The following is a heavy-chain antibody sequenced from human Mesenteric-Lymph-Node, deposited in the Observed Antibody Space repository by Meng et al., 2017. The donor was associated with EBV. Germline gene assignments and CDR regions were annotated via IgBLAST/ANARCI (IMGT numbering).Heavy chain of an antibody. CDR2: ISAYNSNT. Sequence: QVQLVQSGGEMKKPGASVKVSCKASGYTFTNFGITWVRQAPGQGLEWLGWISAYNSNTDYAQSLQGRVIMTKDTSTSTAYMDLRSLRPDDTAVYYCVRISDYDRSGLDYWGQGTLVTVSS. D-gene: IGHD3-22*01. J-gene: IGHJ4*02. V-gene: IGHV1-18*01. CDR3: VRISDYDRSGLDY. CDR1: GYTFTNFG.